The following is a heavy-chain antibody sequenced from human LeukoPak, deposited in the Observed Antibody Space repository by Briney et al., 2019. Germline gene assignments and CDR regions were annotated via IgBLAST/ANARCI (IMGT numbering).Heavy chain of an antibody. V-gene: IGHV4-34*01. CDR3: ARRAGPFDNWFDP. J-gene: IGHJ5*02. D-gene: IGHD2/OR15-2a*01. CDR1: GGSFSGYY. CDR2: INHSVST. Sequence: SETLSLTCALEGGSFSGYYWSWIRQPPGKGREWIGEINHSVSTNYNPTLKSRVTISVDTSKNQFSLRLSSVPAPDTADHCCARRAGPFDNWFDPWGQGILVPVSS.